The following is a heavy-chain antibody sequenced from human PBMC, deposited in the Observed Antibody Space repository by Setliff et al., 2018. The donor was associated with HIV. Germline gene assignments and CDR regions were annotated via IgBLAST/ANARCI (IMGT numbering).Heavy chain of an antibody. CDR2: IRDNGIST. CDR1: GFIFNNYG. Sequence: PGGSLRLSCAASGFIFNNYGMSWVRRAPGKGLEWVSGIRDNGISTYYADSVTGRFIISRDNSKNTLFLQMNSLKVEDTAIYYCTKGVQRFRPYYFDFWGQGALVTVSS. J-gene: IGHJ4*02. V-gene: IGHV3-23*01. D-gene: IGHD3-10*01. CDR3: TKGVQRFRPYYFDF.